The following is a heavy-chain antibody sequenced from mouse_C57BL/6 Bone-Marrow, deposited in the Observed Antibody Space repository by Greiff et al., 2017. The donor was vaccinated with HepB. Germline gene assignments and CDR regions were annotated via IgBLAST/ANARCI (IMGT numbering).Heavy chain of an antibody. Sequence: VQLQQSGPELVKPGASVKISCKASGYSFTGYYMHWVKQSPENSLEWIGEINPGTGNTNYNQKFKDKATLTVDKSSSSAYMQLKSLTSEESAVYYCTKGTTVFDYWGQGTTLTVSS. CDR2: INPGTGNT. CDR1: GYSFTGYY. D-gene: IGHD1-1*01. CDR3: TKGTTVFDY. J-gene: IGHJ2*01. V-gene: IGHV1-42*01.